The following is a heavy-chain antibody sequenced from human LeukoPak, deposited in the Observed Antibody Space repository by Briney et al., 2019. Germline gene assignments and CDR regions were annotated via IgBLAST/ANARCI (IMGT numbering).Heavy chain of an antibody. CDR3: ARARSSSGWYNWFDP. Sequence: ASVKVSCKASGYTFTGYYMHWVRQAPGQGLEWMGWINPNSGGTNYAQKFQGRVTMTRDTSISTAYMELSRLRSDDTAVYYCARARSSSGWYNWFDPWGQVTLVTVSS. D-gene: IGHD6-19*01. V-gene: IGHV1-2*02. CDR2: INPNSGGT. J-gene: IGHJ5*02. CDR1: GYTFTGYY.